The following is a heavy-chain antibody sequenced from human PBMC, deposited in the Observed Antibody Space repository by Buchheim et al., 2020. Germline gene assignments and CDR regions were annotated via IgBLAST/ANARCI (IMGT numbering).Heavy chain of an antibody. CDR2: INHSGST. J-gene: IGHJ6*02. Sequence: QVQLQQWGAGLLKPPETLSLTCAVYGGSFSGYYWSWIRQPPGKGLEWIGEINHSGSTNYNPSLKSRVTISVDTSKNQFSLKLSSVTAADTAVYYCARGSGVVGHYYYYGMDVWGQGTT. CDR1: GGSFSGYY. V-gene: IGHV4-34*01. D-gene: IGHD2-15*01. CDR3: ARGSGVVGHYYYYGMDV.